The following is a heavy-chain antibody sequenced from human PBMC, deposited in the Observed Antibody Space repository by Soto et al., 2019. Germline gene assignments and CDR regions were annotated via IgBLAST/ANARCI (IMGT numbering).Heavy chain of an antibody. CDR1: GFTFSSYG. CDR2: IWYDGSNK. Sequence: GGSLRLSCAASGFTFSSYGMHWVRQAPGKGLEWVAVIWYDGSNKYYADSVKGRFTISRDNSKNTLYLQMNSLRAEDTAVYYCAREFSGFGVVVAATTSGMDVWGQGTTVTVSS. CDR3: AREFSGFGVVVAATTSGMDV. V-gene: IGHV3-33*01. J-gene: IGHJ6*02. D-gene: IGHD2-15*01.